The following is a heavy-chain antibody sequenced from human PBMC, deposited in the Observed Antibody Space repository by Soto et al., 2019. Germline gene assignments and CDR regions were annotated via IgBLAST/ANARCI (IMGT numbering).Heavy chain of an antibody. CDR2: ISPSGGST. J-gene: IGHJ4*02. V-gene: IGHV1-46*01. CDR3: ARGVSGYCSSTSCYTVFDY. CDR1: GYTFTSYY. Sequence: ASVKVSCKASGYTFTSYYMHWVRQAPGQGLEWMGIISPSGGSTSYAQKFQGRVTMTRDTSTSTVYMELSSLRSEDTAVYYCARGVSGYCSSTSCYTVFDYWGQGTLVTVS. D-gene: IGHD2-2*02.